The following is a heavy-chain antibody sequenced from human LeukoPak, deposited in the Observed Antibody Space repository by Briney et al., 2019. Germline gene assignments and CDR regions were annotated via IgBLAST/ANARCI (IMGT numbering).Heavy chain of an antibody. CDR2: ISSSSSYI. D-gene: IGHD6-13*01. J-gene: IGHJ5*02. CDR3: ASGIAAAGTEKNP. Sequence: GGSLRLSCAASGFTFGSYSINWVRQAPGKGLEWVSSISSSSSYIYYADSVKGRFTISRDNAKNSLYLQMNSLRAEDTAVYYCASGIAAAGTEKNPWGQGTLVTVSS. CDR1: GFTFGSYS. V-gene: IGHV3-21*01.